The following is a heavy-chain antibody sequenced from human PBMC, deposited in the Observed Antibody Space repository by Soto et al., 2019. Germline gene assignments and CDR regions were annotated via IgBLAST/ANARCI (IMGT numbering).Heavy chain of an antibody. V-gene: IGHV3-48*01. CDR2: ISSSSSTI. D-gene: IGHD2-15*01. CDR3: ATEAVVAATPWVRFDY. Sequence: PGGSLRLSCAASGFTFSSYSVNWVRQAPGKGLEWVSYISSSSSTIYYAVSVKGRFTISRDDAKNSLYLQMNSLRAEDTAVYYCATEAVVAATPWVRFDYWGQGTLVTVSS. CDR1: GFTFSSYS. J-gene: IGHJ4*02.